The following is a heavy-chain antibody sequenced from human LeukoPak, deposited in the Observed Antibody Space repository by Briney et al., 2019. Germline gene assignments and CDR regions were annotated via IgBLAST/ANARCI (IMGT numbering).Heavy chain of an antibody. D-gene: IGHD2-15*01. J-gene: IGHJ4*02. CDR2: INHSGST. CDR1: GGSFSGYY. CDR3: ARRRVVAATIRYFDY. Sequence: SETLSLTCAVYGGSFSGYYWSWIRQPPGKGLEWIGEINHSGSTNYNPSLKSRVTISVDTSKNQFSLKLSSVTAADTAVYYCARRRVVAATIRYFDYRGQGTLVTVSS. V-gene: IGHV4-34*01.